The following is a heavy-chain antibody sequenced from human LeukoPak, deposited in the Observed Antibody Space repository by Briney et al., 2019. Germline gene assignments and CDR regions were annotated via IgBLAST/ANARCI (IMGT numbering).Heavy chain of an antibody. CDR3: ARGGGRWLQLGYFDY. CDR2: ISYDGSNK. D-gene: IGHD5-24*01. Sequence: GGSLRLSCAASGFTFSSYSMNWVRQAPGKGLEWVAVISYDGSNKYYADSVKGRFTISRDNSKNTLYLQMNSLRAEDTAVYYCARGGGRWLQLGYFDYWGQGTLVTVSS. V-gene: IGHV3-30*05. J-gene: IGHJ4*02. CDR1: GFTFSSYS.